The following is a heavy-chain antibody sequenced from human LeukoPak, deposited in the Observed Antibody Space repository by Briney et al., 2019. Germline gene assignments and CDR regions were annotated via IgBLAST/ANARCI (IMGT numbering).Heavy chain of an antibody. CDR2: IWYDGSQR. CDR1: GFTMKNSG. CDR3: VRGADMKYDFEDSFYLDS. Sequence: PGASLRHSCAVHGFTMKNSGMQWVRQAPGKGRGGVAVIWYDGSQRPYIASVKGRFSISRENPMNTLSQEMNGRRVDRAVLYYCVRGADMKYDFEDSFYLDSCGQGALVIVSS. V-gene: IGHV3-33*01. J-gene: IGHJ4*02. D-gene: IGHD3-3*01.